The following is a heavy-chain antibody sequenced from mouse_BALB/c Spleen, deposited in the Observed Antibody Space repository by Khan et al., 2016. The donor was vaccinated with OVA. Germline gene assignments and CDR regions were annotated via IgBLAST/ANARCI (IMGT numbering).Heavy chain of an antibody. V-gene: IGHV1S81*02. CDR1: GYTFTSYW. CDR2: INPSNGRS. J-gene: IGHJ3*01. Sequence: QVQLQQPGAELVKPGASVKLSCKASGYTFTSYWMQWVKQRPGQGLEWIGEINPSNGRSNYNENFKSKATLTVDKSSTTAHMQLSSLTSEDSAVYYCVISTMVTTEFAYWGQGTLVTVSA. D-gene: IGHD2-2*01. CDR3: VISTMVTTEFAY.